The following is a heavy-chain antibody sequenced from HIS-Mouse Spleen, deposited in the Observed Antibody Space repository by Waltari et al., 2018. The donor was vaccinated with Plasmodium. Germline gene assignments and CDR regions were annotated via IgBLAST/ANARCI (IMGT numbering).Heavy chain of an antibody. V-gene: IGHV4-34*01. Sequence: QVQLQQWGAGLLKPSETLSLTCAVYGGSFSGYYWSWTRQPPGKGLEWIGEINHSGSTNYNPSLKSRVTISVDKSKNQFSLKLSSVTAADTAVYYCARAPIRDAFDIWGQGTMVTVSS. CDR3: ARAPIRDAFDI. D-gene: IGHD3-9*01. CDR2: INHSGST. CDR1: GGSFSGYY. J-gene: IGHJ3*02.